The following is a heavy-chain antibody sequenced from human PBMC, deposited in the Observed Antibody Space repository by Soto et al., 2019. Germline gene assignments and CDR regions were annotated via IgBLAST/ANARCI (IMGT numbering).Heavy chain of an antibody. J-gene: IGHJ4*02. D-gene: IGHD5-18*01. CDR2: ISGSGGST. Sequence: EVQLLESGGGLVQPGGSLRLSCAASGFTFSSYAMSWVRQAPGKGLKWVSAISGSGGSTYYADSVKGRFTISRDNSKNMLNLQMNSLRAEDTAVYYCANRRGGYSYGPLDYWGQGTLVTVSS. CDR3: ANRRGGYSYGPLDY. V-gene: IGHV3-23*01. CDR1: GFTFSSYA.